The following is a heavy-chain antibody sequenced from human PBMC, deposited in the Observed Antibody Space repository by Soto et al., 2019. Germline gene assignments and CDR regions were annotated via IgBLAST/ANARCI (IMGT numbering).Heavy chain of an antibody. V-gene: IGHV3-9*01. D-gene: IGHD6-13*01. Sequence: EVQLVESGGGLVQPGRSLRLSCAASGFTFDDSAMHWVRQAPGKGLEWVSGISWNSGSIGYADSVKGRFTISRDNAKNSLYLQMNSLRAEDTALYYCAKDMSPGIAAEGGGIDYWGQGTLVTVSS. CDR3: AKDMSPGIAAEGGGIDY. CDR1: GFTFDDSA. CDR2: ISWNSGSI. J-gene: IGHJ4*02.